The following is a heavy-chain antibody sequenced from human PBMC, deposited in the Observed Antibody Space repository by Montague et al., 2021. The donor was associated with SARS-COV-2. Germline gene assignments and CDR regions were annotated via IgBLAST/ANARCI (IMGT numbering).Heavy chain of an antibody. V-gene: IGHV4-59*01. CDR3: ARALVPEEWLFGGDYYYYMDF. Sequence: SETLSLTCTVSGGSISSYYWSWIRQPPGKGLEWIGYIYYSGSTNXNPSLKSRATISVDTSKNQFSLKLSSVTAADTAVYYCARALVPEEWLFGGDYYYYMDFWGKGTTVTVSS. CDR1: GGSISSYY. J-gene: IGHJ6*03. D-gene: IGHD3-3*01. CDR2: IYYSGST.